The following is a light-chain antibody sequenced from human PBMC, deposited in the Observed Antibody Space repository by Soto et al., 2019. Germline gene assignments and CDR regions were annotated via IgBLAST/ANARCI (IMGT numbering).Light chain of an antibody. CDR3: QQYSSYPYT. V-gene: IGKV1-5*01. CDR1: QSISSW. Sequence: DIQMTQSPSTLSASVGDRVTITCRASQSISSWLAWYQQKPGKAPKLLIYDASSLESGVPSRFSGSGSGTEFTLTISSLQPDDFVTYYCQQYSSYPYTFGQGTKLEFK. CDR2: DAS. J-gene: IGKJ2*01.